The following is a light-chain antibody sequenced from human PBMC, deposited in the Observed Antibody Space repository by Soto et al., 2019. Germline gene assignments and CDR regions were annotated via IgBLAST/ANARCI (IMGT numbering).Light chain of an antibody. CDR3: ATWDTSLYNFV. V-gene: IGLV1-51*01. J-gene: IGLJ2*01. CDR1: SANIGSAY. Sequence: QAVVTQPPSVSAAPGQKFTISCSGSSANIGSAYVSWYQQLPGTAPKFLIYDNNKRPSGIPDRFSGSKSGTSATLDITGLQTGDEADYYCATWDTSLYNFVFGGGTKLTVL. CDR2: DNN.